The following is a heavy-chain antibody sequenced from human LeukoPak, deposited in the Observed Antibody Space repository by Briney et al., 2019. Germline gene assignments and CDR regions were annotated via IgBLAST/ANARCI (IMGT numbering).Heavy chain of an antibody. CDR3: ARDIKQWLLPRGPSDY. CDR1: GFTFNTYA. J-gene: IGHJ4*02. CDR2: ISYDGSNK. Sequence: GRSLRLSCAASGFTFNTYALHWVRQAPGKGLEWVAVISYDGSNKYYADSVKGRFTISRDNSKNMLYLQMNNLRTEDTALFYCARDIKQWLLPRGPSDYWGQGTLVTVSS. D-gene: IGHD6-19*01. V-gene: IGHV3-30*04.